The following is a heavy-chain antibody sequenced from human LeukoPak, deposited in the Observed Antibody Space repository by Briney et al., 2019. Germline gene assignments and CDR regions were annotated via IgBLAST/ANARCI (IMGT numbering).Heavy chain of an antibody. CDR1: GFTFSSYS. V-gene: IGHV4-34*01. D-gene: IGHD3-10*01. CDR3: ARSALVRGVRKNAFDI. J-gene: IGHJ3*02. CDR2: INHSGST. Sequence: GSLRLSCAASGFTFSSYSMNWVRQAPGKGLEWIGEINHSGSTNYNPSLKSRVTISVDTSKNQFSLKLSSVTAADTAVYYCARSALVRGVRKNAFDIWGQGTMVTVSS.